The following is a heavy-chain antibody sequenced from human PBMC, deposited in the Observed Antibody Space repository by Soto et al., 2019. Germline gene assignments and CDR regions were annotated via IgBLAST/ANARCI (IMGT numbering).Heavy chain of an antibody. D-gene: IGHD3-22*01. Sequence: SETLSLTCTVSGGSISSYYWSWIRQPPGKGLEWIGYIYYSGSTNYNPSLKSRVTISVDTSKNQFSLKLSSVTAADTAVYYCARALERRGGAAYYYDSSGYYFDIWVQGTMVTVSS. CDR3: ARALERRGGAAYYYDSSGYYFDI. V-gene: IGHV4-59*01. J-gene: IGHJ3*02. CDR2: IYYSGST. CDR1: GGSISSYY.